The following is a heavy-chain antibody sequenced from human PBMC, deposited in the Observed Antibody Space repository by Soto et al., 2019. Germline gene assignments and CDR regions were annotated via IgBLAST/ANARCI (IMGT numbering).Heavy chain of an antibody. CDR2: INGNGSTT. J-gene: IGHJ6*02. V-gene: IGHV3-74*01. CDR3: TRDGGGNFYYGMDV. CDR1: GFTFNTYW. D-gene: IGHD2-15*01. Sequence: GGSLRLSCAASGFTFNTYWMHWVRQAPGKGLVWVSRINGNGSTTTYADSVKGRFTISRDNAKNTLYLQMNSLRAEDTAMYSCTRDGGGNFYYGMDVWVQGTTVTVSS.